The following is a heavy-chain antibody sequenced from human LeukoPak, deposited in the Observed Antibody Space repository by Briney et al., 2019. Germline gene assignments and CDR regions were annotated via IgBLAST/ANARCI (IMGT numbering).Heavy chain of an antibody. V-gene: IGHV1-18*01. J-gene: IGHJ6*03. D-gene: IGHD2-15*01. CDR2: ISAYTGNT. Sequence: ASVKVSCKASGYTFSNYDISWVRQAPGQGLEWMGWISAYTGNTDYAQSLQGRVTMTTDTSTSTGYMELRSLRSDDTAVYYCARVVIVVVLGGISYYMDVWGKGTTVTVSS. CDR1: GYTFSNYD. CDR3: ARVVIVVVLGGISYYMDV.